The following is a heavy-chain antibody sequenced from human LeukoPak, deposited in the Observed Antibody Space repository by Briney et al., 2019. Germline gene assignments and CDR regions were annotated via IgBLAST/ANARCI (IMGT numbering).Heavy chain of an antibody. J-gene: IGHJ4*02. V-gene: IGHV1-69*05. CDR1: GGTFSSYA. CDR2: IIPIFGTA. D-gene: IGHD5-24*01. Sequence: ASVKVSCKASGGTFSSYAISWVRQAPGQGLEWMGGIIPIFGTANYAQKFQGRVTITTDESTSTAYMELSSLRSEDTAVYYCARGAAPSRDGCNFDYWGQGTLVTVSS. CDR3: ARGAAPSRDGCNFDY.